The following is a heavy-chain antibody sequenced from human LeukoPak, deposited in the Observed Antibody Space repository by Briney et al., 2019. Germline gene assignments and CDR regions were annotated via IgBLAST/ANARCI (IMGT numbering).Heavy chain of an antibody. D-gene: IGHD5/OR15-5a*01. CDR2: IKQDGSAK. J-gene: IGHJ3*02. V-gene: IGHV3-7*01. CDR1: GFTFSSFW. CDR3: ARGVSGTGPDI. Sequence: GGSLRLSCAASGFTFSSFWMSWVRQAPGKGLEWVANIKQDGSAKFYVDSVKGRFTISRDNAKNTMYLQMNSLRAEDTAVYYCARGVSGTGPDIWGLGTMVTVSS.